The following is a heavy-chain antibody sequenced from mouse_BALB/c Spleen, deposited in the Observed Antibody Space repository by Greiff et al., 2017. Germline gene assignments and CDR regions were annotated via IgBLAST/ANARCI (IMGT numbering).Heavy chain of an antibody. CDR2: ISSGGSYT. Sequence: EVKLMESGGGLVTPGGSLKLSCAASGFTFSSYAMSWVRQSPEKRLEWVAEISSGGSYTYYPDTVTGRCTISRDNAKNTLYLEMSSLRAEDTAMYYCARSSGYLDYWGQGTTLTVSA. D-gene: IGHD3-1*01. CDR3: ARSSGYLDY. CDR1: GFTFSSYA. V-gene: IGHV5-9-4*01. J-gene: IGHJ2*01.